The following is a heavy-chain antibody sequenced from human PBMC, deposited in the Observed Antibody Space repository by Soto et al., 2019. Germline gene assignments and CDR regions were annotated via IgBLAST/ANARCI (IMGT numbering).Heavy chain of an antibody. CDR3: AKDSSNYDFWSGYWQYGMDV. D-gene: IGHD3-3*01. CDR2: ISYDGSNK. Sequence: QVQLVESGGGVVQPGRSLRLSCAASGFTFSSYGMHWVRQAPGKGLEWVAVISYDGSNKYYADSVKGRFTISRDNSKNTLYLQMNSLRAEDTAVYYCAKDSSNYDFWSGYWQYGMDVWGQGTTVTVSS. J-gene: IGHJ6*02. CDR1: GFTFSSYG. V-gene: IGHV3-30*18.